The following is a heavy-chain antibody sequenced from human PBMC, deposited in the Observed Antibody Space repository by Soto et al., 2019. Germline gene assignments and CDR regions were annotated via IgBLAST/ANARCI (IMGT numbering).Heavy chain of an antibody. CDR3: ARSIAVAGNGAFDI. Sequence: ASVKVSCKASGYTFTGYYMRWVRQAPGQGLEWMGWINPNSGGTNYAQKFQGRVTMTRDTSISTAYMELSRLRSDDTAVYYCARSIAVAGNGAFDIWGQGTMVTGS. J-gene: IGHJ3*02. V-gene: IGHV1-2*02. CDR1: GYTFTGYY. CDR2: INPNSGGT. D-gene: IGHD6-19*01.